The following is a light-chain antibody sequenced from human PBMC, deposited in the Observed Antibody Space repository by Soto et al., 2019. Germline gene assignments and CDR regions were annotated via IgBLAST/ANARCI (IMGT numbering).Light chain of an antibody. CDR2: DAS. CDR1: QSVSSY. J-gene: IGKJ3*01. V-gene: IGKV3-11*01. CDR3: QQYNSLSPFT. Sequence: IVLKQSPVTLSLYEWERGTLCSPASQSVSSYLAWYQQKPGQAPRLLIYDASNRATGIPARFSGSGSGTEFTLTISSLQPDDFATYYCQQYNSLSPFTFGPGTKVDIK.